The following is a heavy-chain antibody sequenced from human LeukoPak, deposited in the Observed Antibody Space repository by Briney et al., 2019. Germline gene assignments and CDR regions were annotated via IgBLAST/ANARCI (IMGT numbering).Heavy chain of an antibody. J-gene: IGHJ6*02. Sequence: GGSLRLSCAASGFTFSNYWVSWVRQAPGKGLEWVANIKQDGSEKYYVDSLKGRFIISRDNAKNSLYLQMNSLRAEDTAVYYCARENYDILTYFGTGMDVWGQGTTVTVSS. CDR2: IKQDGSEK. CDR3: ARENYDILTYFGTGMDV. V-gene: IGHV3-7*04. CDR1: GFTFSNYW. D-gene: IGHD3-9*01.